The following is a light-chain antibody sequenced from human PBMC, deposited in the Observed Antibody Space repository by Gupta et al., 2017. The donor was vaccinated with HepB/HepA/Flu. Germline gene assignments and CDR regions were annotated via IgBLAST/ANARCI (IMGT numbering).Light chain of an antibody. J-gene: IGKJ4*01. V-gene: IGKV1-27*01. Sequence: DVQMTQSPSSLSASVGDRVAITCRASQPISSYLAWYQQKPGKVPKLLIYSASTLQSGVPSRFSGSGYRTDFTLTISSLQPEDVATYYCQKYNSAPLLSFGGGTKVEI. CDR2: SAS. CDR1: QPISSY. CDR3: QKYNSAPLLS.